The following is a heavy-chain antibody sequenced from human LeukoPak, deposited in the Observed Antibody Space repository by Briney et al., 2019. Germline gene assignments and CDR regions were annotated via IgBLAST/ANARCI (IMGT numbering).Heavy chain of an antibody. CDR2: ISAYNGNT. CDR1: GYTFTGYY. CDR3: ARDQGSLRSGLYFDY. D-gene: IGHD4-17*01. J-gene: IGHJ4*02. Sequence: ASVKVSCKASGYTFTGYYIHWVRQAPGQGLEWMGWISAYNGNTNYAQKLQGRVTMTTDTSTSTAYMELRSLRSDDTAVYYCARDQGSLRSGLYFDYWGQGTLVTVSS. V-gene: IGHV1-18*04.